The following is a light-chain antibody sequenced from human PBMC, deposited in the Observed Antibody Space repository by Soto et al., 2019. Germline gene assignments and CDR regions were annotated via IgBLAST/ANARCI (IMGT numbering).Light chain of an antibody. Sequence: IVMTQSPESLAVSLGERATINCKSSQSVFDSSKNKNFLAWYQQKPGQPPKLLIYWASARESGVPDRFSGSESGTDFTLTISSLQAEDVAVYYCQQYCTTPWTFGQGTKVEVK. V-gene: IGKV4-1*01. J-gene: IGKJ1*01. CDR1: QSVFDSSKNKNF. CDR3: QQYCTTPWT. CDR2: WAS.